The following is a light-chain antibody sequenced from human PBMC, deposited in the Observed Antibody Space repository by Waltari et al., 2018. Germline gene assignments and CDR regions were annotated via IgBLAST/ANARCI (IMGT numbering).Light chain of an antibody. CDR1: QSVLYSSNNKNY. V-gene: IGKV4-1*01. Sequence: DIVMTQSPDSLAVSLGERATLYCNASQSVLYSSNNKNYLAWYQQKPGQPPKLLIYWASTRESGVPDRFTGSGSGTDFTLTISSLQAEDVAVYYCQQYYSGPFTFGQGTRLEIK. CDR2: WAS. CDR3: QQYYSGPFT. J-gene: IGKJ5*01.